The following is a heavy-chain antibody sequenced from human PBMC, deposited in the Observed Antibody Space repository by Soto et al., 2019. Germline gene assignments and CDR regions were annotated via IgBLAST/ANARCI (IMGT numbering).Heavy chain of an antibody. J-gene: IGHJ4*02. CDR3: AKVPSDHLGGDGYCSSTSCYENDY. V-gene: IGHV3-23*01. CDR1: GFTFSSYA. CDR2: ISGSGGST. Sequence: EVQLLESGGGLVQPGGSLRLSCAASGFTFSSYAMSWVRQAPGKGLEWVSAISGSGGSTYYADSVKGRFTISRDNSKNTLYLQMNSLRAEDTDVYYCAKVPSDHLGGDGYCSSTSCYENDYWGQGTLVTVSS. D-gene: IGHD2-2*03.